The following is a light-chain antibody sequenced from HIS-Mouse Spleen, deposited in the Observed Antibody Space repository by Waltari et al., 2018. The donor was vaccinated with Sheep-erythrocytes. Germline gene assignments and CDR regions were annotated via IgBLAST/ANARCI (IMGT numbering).Light chain of an antibody. Sequence: QSALTQPRSVSGSPGQSFTISCTGTRSDVGGYNYLSWYQQHPGKAPKLMIYDVSKRPSGVPDRFSGSKSGNTASLTISGLQAEDEADYYCCSYAGSYNHVFATGTKVTVL. J-gene: IGLJ1*01. CDR2: DVS. CDR1: RSDVGGYNY. V-gene: IGLV2-11*01. CDR3: CSYAGSYNHV.